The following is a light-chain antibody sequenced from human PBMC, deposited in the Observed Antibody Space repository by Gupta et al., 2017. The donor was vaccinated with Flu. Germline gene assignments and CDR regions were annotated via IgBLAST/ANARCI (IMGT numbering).Light chain of an antibody. Sequence: GGKTVHWYQQKPGQAPVVAVYDDTARAAGLPERFAGSNSGNTATLTISRVEGGDEADYYCQVWDGSSDQWVFGGGTKLTVL. J-gene: IGLJ3*02. CDR2: DDT. CDR1: GGKT. V-gene: IGLV3-21*02. CDR3: QVWDGSSDQWV.